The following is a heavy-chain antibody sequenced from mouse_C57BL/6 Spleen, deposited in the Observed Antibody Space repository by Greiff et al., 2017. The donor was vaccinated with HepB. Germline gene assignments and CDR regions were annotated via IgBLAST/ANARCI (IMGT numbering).Heavy chain of an antibody. D-gene: IGHD1-1*01. V-gene: IGHV1-80*01. CDR1: GYAFSSYW. Sequence: VQRVESGAELVKPGASVKISCKASGYAFSSYWMNWVKQRPGKGLEWIGQIYPGDGDTNYNGKFKGKATLTADKFSSTAYMQLSSLTSEDSAVYFCTRSGVTTVVARGYFDYWGQGTTLTVSS. J-gene: IGHJ2*01. CDR2: IYPGDGDT. CDR3: TRSGVTTVVARGYFDY.